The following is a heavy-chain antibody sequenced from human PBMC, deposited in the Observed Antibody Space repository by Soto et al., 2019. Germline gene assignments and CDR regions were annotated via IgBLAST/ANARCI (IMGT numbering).Heavy chain of an antibody. CDR1: GGTFSSYT. J-gene: IGHJ6*02. CDR3: ARDPGIAAAGYYYYYGMDV. D-gene: IGHD6-13*01. Sequence: QVQLVQSGAEVKKPGSSVKVSWKASGGTFSSYTISWLRRARGQGLEWMGRIIPILGIANYAQKFQGRVTITADKSTSTAYMELSSLRSEDTAVYYCARDPGIAAAGYYYYYGMDVWGQGTTVTVSS. CDR2: IIPILGIA. V-gene: IGHV1-69*08.